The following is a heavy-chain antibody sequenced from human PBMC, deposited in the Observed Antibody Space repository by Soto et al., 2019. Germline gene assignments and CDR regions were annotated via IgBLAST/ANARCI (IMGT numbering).Heavy chain of an antibody. V-gene: IGHV4-59*08. CDR3: ARQGYYGSSGYAYDY. CDR1: GGSISSYY. Sequence: SETLSLTCTVSGGSISSYYWSWIRRPPGKGLEWIGYIYYSGNTNYNPSLKSRLTISVDTSKNQFSLKLSSVTAADTAVYYCARQGYYGSSGYAYDYWGQGTLVTVS. D-gene: IGHD3-22*01. CDR2: IYYSGNT. J-gene: IGHJ4*02.